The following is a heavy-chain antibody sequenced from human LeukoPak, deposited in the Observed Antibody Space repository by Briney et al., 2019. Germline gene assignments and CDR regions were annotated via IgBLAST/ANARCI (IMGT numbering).Heavy chain of an antibody. CDR2: INHSGST. CDR3: ARSGYSSGWYWLG. CDR1: GFTFSSYW. V-gene: IGHV4-34*01. J-gene: IGHJ4*02. Sequence: GSLRLSCVASGFTFSSYWMSWVRQAPGKGLEWIGEINHSGSTDYNPSLKSRVTISVDTSKNQFSLKLSSVTAADTAVYYCARSGYSSGWYWLGWGQGTLVTVSS. D-gene: IGHD6-19*01.